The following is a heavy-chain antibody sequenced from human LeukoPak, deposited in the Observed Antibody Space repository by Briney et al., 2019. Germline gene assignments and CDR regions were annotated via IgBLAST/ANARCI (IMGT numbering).Heavy chain of an antibody. V-gene: IGHV3-15*01. CDR3: TSHSVTTQR. CDR1: GFTFTKAW. CDR2: IISKTDGGTT. Sequence: GGSLRLSCAASGFTFTKAWMSWVRQAPGKGLEWVGRIISKTDGGTTDYAAPVKGRFTISRDDSKNTLYLEMSSLKTEDTAIYYCTSHSVTTQRWGQGTLVTVSS. J-gene: IGHJ4*02. D-gene: IGHD4-17*01.